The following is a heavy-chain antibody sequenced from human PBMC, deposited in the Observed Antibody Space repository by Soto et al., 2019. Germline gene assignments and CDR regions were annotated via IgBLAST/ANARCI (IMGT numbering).Heavy chain of an antibody. CDR2: IYYSGST. Sequence: PSETLSLTCTVSGGSISSYYWSWIRQPPGKGLEWIGYIYYSGSTNYNPSLKSRVTISVDTSKNQFSLKLSSVTAADTAVYYCATLEYSSSFLYFDYWGQGTLVTVSS. CDR1: GGSISSYY. V-gene: IGHV4-59*01. J-gene: IGHJ4*02. CDR3: ATLEYSSSFLYFDY. D-gene: IGHD6-6*01.